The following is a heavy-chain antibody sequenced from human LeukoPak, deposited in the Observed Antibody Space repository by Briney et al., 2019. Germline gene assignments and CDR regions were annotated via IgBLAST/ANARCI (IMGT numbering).Heavy chain of an antibody. CDR1: GYTFTNYG. D-gene: IGHD6-13*01. CDR2: ISTYNGNT. CDR3: ARGGVSNSWYRTPDY. V-gene: IGHV1-18*01. J-gene: IGHJ4*02. Sequence: SVKVSCKASGYTFTNYGLSWARHAPGQGLECMGCISTYNGNTNYAQKFQGRVTMTTDTSTSTGYMEMRSLRSDDTAVYYCARGGVSNSWYRTPDYWGQGTLVTVSS.